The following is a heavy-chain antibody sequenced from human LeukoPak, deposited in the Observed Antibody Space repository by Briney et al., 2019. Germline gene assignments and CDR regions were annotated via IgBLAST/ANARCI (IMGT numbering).Heavy chain of an antibody. CDR3: ARASYRVWTYYYDSSGHPDY. CDR2: INPSGGST. D-gene: IGHD3-22*01. Sequence: ASVKVSCKASGYTFTSNYMLWVRQAPGQGLEWMGIINPSGGSTSYADSVKGRFTISRDNAKNTLYLQMNSLRAEDTAVYYCARASYRVWTYYYDSSGHPDYWGQGTLVTVSS. V-gene: IGHV1-46*04. J-gene: IGHJ4*02. CDR1: GYTFTSNY.